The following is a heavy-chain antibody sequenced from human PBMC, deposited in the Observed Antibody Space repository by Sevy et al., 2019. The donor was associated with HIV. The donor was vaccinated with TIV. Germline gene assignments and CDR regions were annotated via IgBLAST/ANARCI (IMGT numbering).Heavy chain of an antibody. D-gene: IGHD6-13*01. Sequence: GGSLRLSCAASEFTFSTYAMHWVRQAPGKGLEWVAVISYDGGTKYYADSVKGRFTNSRDNSKNTLYVQMNSLRAEDTAVYYCARDDGYSINWYPGYWGQGTLVTVSS. V-gene: IGHV3-30*04. J-gene: IGHJ4*02. CDR2: ISYDGGTK. CDR1: EFTFSTYA. CDR3: ARDDGYSINWYPGY.